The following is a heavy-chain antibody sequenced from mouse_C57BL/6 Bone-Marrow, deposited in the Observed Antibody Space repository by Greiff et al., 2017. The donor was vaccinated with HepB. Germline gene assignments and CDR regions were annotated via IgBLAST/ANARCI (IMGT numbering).Heavy chain of an antibody. CDR1: GYTFTSYW. CDR3: ARGTYYDYDGNYFDY. V-gene: IGHV1-55*01. CDR2: IYPGSGST. D-gene: IGHD2-4*01. J-gene: IGHJ2*01. Sequence: QVQLQQPGAELVKPGASVKMSCKASGYTFTSYWITWVKQRPGQGLEWIGDIYPGSGSTNYNEKFKSKATLTVDTSSSTAYMQLSSLTSEDSAVYYCARGTYYDYDGNYFDYWGQGTTLTVSS.